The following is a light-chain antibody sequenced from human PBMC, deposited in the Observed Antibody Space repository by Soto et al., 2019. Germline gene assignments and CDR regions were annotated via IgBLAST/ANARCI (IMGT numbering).Light chain of an antibody. CDR3: QEYNNWPALT. V-gene: IGKV3-11*01. Sequence: EIVLTQSPATLSLSPGERATLSCRASQSVTNYLAWYQQKPGQAPRLLIYDASNRATGIPARFSGSGSGTDFTLTISSLEPEDFAVYYCQEYNNWPALTFGGGTKVEIK. CDR2: DAS. CDR1: QSVTNY. J-gene: IGKJ4*01.